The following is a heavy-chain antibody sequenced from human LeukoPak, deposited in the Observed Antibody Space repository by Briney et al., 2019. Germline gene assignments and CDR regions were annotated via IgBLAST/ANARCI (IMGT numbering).Heavy chain of an antibody. D-gene: IGHD3-3*01. CDR2: INHSGST. CDR3: ARWWPNTYYDFWSGYSNWFDP. J-gene: IGHJ5*02. CDR1: GGSFSGYY. Sequence: SETLSLTCAVYGGSFSGYYWSWIRQPPGKRLEWIGEINHSGSTNYNPSLKSRVTISVDTSKNQFSLKLSSVTAADTAVYYCARWWPNTYYDFWSGYSNWFDPWGQGTLVTVSS. V-gene: IGHV4-34*01.